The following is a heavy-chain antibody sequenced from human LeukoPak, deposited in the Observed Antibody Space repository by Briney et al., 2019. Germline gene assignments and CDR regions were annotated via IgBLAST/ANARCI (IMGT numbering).Heavy chain of an antibody. CDR2: INHSGST. CDR3: ARGPPASGFTFDY. J-gene: IGHJ4*02. Sequence: PSETLSLTCAVYGGSFSGYYWSWIRQPPGKGLEGSGEINHSGSTNYNPPLTSRVAISVDTSKNQFSLRLSSVTAADTAVYYCARGPPASGFTFDYWGQGTLVTVSS. D-gene: IGHD3-22*01. V-gene: IGHV4-34*01. CDR1: GGSFSGYY.